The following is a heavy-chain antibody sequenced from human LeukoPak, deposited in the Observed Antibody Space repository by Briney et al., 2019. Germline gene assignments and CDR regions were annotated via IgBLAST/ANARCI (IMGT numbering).Heavy chain of an antibody. V-gene: IGHV1-18*01. J-gene: IGHJ4*02. Sequence: GASVKVPYKASGYTFTSYGISWVRQAPGQGLEWMGWISAYNGNTNYAQKLQGRVTMTTDTSTSTAYMELRSLRSDDTAVYYCARGRSSGWYSNYYFDYWSQGTLVTVSS. CDR2: ISAYNGNT. CDR1: GYTFTSYG. CDR3: ARGRSSGWYSNYYFDY. D-gene: IGHD6-19*01.